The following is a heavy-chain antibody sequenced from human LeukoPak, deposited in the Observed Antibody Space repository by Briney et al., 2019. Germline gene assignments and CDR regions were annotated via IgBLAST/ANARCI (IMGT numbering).Heavy chain of an antibody. J-gene: IGHJ4*02. Sequence: PSVRLSCTASLYTFKNYDINWGPEATGQGLEWMGWMKPNSGNTGFAEKFQDRVSMTRDTSINTAYMELTSLKSGVSAVYYCARATPGGLNYYSFDYWLQGTMVTVYS. V-gene: IGHV1-8*02. CDR3: ARATPGGLNYYSFDY. CDR1: LYTFKNYD. D-gene: IGHD3-22*01. CDR2: MKPNSGNT.